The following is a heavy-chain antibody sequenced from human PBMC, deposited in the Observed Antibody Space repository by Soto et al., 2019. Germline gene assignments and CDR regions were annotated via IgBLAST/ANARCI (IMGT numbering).Heavy chain of an antibody. CDR2: IKQDGSEK. V-gene: IGHV3-7*05. CDR3: ARDHLSASIAVAGTFGMDV. Sequence: GGSLRLSCAASGFTFSSYWMSWVRQAPGKGLEWVANIKQDGSEKYYVDSVKGRFTISRDNAKNSLYLQMNSLRAEDTAVYYCARDHLSASIAVAGTFGMDVWGQGTTVTVSS. CDR1: GFTFSSYW. D-gene: IGHD6-19*01. J-gene: IGHJ6*02.